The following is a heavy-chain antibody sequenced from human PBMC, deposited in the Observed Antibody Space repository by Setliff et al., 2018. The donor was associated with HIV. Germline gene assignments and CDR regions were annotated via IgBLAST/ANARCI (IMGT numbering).Heavy chain of an antibody. J-gene: IGHJ4*02. CDR2: ISISGDT. CDR1: GGSVTSYY. CDR3: ARDPTTGADY. D-gene: IGHD4-4*01. V-gene: IGHV4-4*07. Sequence: SETLSLTCTVSGGSVTSYYWSWIRQPAGKRLEWIGRISISGDTNYNPSLKSRATMSLDTSKNQFSLKLNSVTAADTAMYYCARDPTTGADYWGQGTLVTVSS.